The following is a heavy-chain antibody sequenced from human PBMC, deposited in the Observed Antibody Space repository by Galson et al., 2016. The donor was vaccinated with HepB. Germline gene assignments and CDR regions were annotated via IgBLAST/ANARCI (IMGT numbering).Heavy chain of an antibody. CDR3: AKGQLAGDYYYYGMDV. CDR1: GFTFDDYA. CDR2: ISWNSGTI. D-gene: IGHD6-13*01. J-gene: IGHJ6*04. V-gene: IGHV3-9*01. Sequence: SLRLSCAASGFTFDDYAMYWVRQAPGKGLEWVSSISWNSGTIDYADSVKGRFTISRDNAKNSLYLQMDSLRNDDTALYYCAKGQLAGDYYYYGMDVWGKGTTVTVYS.